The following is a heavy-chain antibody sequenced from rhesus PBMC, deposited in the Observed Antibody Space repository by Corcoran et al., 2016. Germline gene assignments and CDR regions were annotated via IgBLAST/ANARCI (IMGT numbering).Heavy chain of an antibody. V-gene: IGHV3S11*01. CDR1: GFTFSNYW. J-gene: IGHJ4*01. D-gene: IGHD1-44*02. CDR2: IKNKADGGIA. Sequence: EVQLVESGGGLVQPGGSLRLSCAVSGFTFSNYWMSWVRQTPGKGLEWVEFIKNKADGGIAAYAESVKGRFSISRDDSKNTLYLQMNSLKTEDTAVYYCAREGGRSFDYWGQGVLVTVSS. CDR3: AREGGRSFDY.